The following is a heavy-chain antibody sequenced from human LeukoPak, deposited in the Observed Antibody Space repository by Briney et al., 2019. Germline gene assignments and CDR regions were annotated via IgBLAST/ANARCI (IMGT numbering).Heavy chain of an antibody. CDR1: GYTFTSYA. CDR2: INTNTGNP. CDR3: ARAYTNYYDSSGNGAGGAAFDI. J-gene: IGHJ3*02. V-gene: IGHV7-4-1*02. Sequence: ASVKVSCKASGYTFTSYAMNWVRQAPGQGLEWMGWINTNTGNPTYAQGFTGRFVFSLDTSVSTAYLQISSLKAEDTAVYYCARAYTNYYDSSGNGAGGAAFDIWGQGTMVTVSS. D-gene: IGHD3-22*01.